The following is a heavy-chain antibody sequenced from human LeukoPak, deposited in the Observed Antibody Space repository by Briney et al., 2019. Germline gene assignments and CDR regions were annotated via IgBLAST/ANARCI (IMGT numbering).Heavy chain of an antibody. CDR3: AREMAVDY. D-gene: IGHD5-24*01. Sequence: GGSLRLSCVASGFTFSTYWMAWVRQAPGKGLEWVANIKYDGIEKYYVDSVKGRFTISRDNAKNSLYLQMNSLRAEDTAVYYCAREMAVDYWGQGTLVTVSS. CDR1: GFTFSTYW. J-gene: IGHJ4*02. CDR2: IKYDGIEK. V-gene: IGHV3-7*01.